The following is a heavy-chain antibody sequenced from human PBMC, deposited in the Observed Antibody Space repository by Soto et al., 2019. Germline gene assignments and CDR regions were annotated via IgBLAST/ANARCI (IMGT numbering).Heavy chain of an antibody. V-gene: IGHV4-34*01. Sequence: SETLSLTCAVYGGSFSGYYWSWIRQPPGKGLEWIGEINHSGSTNYNPSLKSRVTISVDTSKNQFSLKLSSVTAADTAVYYCASIAARVGGDMDVWGKGTTVTVSS. CDR2: INHSGST. CDR3: ASIAARVGGDMDV. D-gene: IGHD6-6*01. J-gene: IGHJ6*03. CDR1: GGSFSGYY.